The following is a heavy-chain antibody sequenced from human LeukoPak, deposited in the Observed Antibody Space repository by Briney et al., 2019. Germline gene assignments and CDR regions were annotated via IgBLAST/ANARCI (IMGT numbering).Heavy chain of an antibody. Sequence: PGGSLRLSCAASGFTFSSYGMTWVRQAPGRGLEWVSSISGSGISTYYADSVKGRFTISRDNSKNTLYLQMNSLRAEDTAVYYCARHYYDSSGLPQSAFDYWGQGTLVTVSS. J-gene: IGHJ4*02. CDR3: ARHYYDSSGLPQSAFDY. D-gene: IGHD3-22*01. CDR2: ISGSGIST. CDR1: GFTFSSYG. V-gene: IGHV3-23*01.